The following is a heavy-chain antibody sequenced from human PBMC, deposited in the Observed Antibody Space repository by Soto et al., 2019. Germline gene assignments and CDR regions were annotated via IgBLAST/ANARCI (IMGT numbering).Heavy chain of an antibody. Sequence: QVQLQQWGAGLLKPSETLSLTCAVYGGSFSGYHYTWIHQPPGKGLEWIGEVHHDGGINYNPSLASRATISADASKNQFSLRLRSATAADTAVYYCSRGYGEQWPTSDYWGQGTLVTVSS. V-gene: IGHV4-34*02. CDR3: SRGYGEQWPTSDY. D-gene: IGHD6-19*01. CDR1: GGSFSGYH. J-gene: IGHJ4*02. CDR2: VHHDGGI.